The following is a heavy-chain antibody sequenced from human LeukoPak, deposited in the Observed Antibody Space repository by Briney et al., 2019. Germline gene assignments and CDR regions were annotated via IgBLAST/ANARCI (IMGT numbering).Heavy chain of an antibody. CDR1: GFTFSTYS. V-gene: IGHV3-48*01. D-gene: IGHD4-17*01. J-gene: IGHJ4*02. Sequence: TGGSLRLSCAASGFTFSTYSMNWVRQAPGKGLEWVSYIYSGSSIYYVDSVKGRFTISRDNAKNSLYLQMNSLRAEDTAVYYCARKSYYGDYVDYWGLGTLVTVSS. CDR3: ARKSYYGDYVDY. CDR2: IYSGSSI.